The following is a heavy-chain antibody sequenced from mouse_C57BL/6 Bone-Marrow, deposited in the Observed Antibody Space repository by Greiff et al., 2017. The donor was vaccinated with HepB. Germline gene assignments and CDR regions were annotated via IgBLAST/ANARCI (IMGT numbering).Heavy chain of an antibody. CDR1: GYTFTSYW. CDR2: IYPGSGST. Sequence: VQLQQPGAELVKPGASVKMSCKASGYTFTSYWITWVKQRPGQGLEWIGDIYPGSGSTNYNEKFKSKATLTVDTSSSTAYMQLSSLTSEDSAVYYCARVDYYGSSYGYFDVWGTGTTVTVSS. J-gene: IGHJ1*03. CDR3: ARVDYYGSSYGYFDV. V-gene: IGHV1-55*01. D-gene: IGHD1-1*01.